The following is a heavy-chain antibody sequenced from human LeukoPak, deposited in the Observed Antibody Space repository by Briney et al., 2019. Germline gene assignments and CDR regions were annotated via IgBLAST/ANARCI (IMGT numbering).Heavy chain of an antibody. Sequence: GGSLRLSCAASGFTFSSYTMNWVRQAPGKGLEWVSTIGGGGESTYYADSVKGRFTISRDSSKNTVYLQMNSLRAEDAAVYYCAKVLSGSQDYWGQGTLVTVFS. J-gene: IGHJ4*02. D-gene: IGHD1-20*01. CDR1: GFTFSSYT. CDR2: IGGGGEST. V-gene: IGHV3-23*01. CDR3: AKVLSGSQDY.